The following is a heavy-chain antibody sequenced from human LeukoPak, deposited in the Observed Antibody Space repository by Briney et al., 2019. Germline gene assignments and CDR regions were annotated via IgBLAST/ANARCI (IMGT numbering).Heavy chain of an antibody. Sequence: GGSLRLSCAASGFTFSSYGMHWVRQAPGEGLEWVANIKQDGSEKNYVDSVKGRFTISRDNAKNSLYLQMNSLRAEDTAVYYCARPHCSGGSCYSSWLDPWGQGTLVTVSS. J-gene: IGHJ5*02. CDR2: IKQDGSEK. CDR3: ARPHCSGGSCYSSWLDP. CDR1: GFTFSSYG. D-gene: IGHD2-15*01. V-gene: IGHV3-7*04.